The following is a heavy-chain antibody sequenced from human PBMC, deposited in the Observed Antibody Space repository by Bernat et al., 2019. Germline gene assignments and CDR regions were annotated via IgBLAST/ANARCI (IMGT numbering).Heavy chain of an antibody. CDR1: AGSISSHNYF. Sequence: QLQLQESGPGLVKPSETLSLTCTVSAGSISSHNYFWGWIREPPGKGLEWIGSVYSSGSTYYNPSLKGRVTISVDTSKNQFSLKLTSVTAADTAVYYCATPWEATYYYGSSGYYGWDAFDTWGQGTMVTVSS. CDR2: VYSSGST. V-gene: IGHV4-39*01. CDR3: ATPWEATYYYGSSGYYGWDAFDT. D-gene: IGHD3-22*01. J-gene: IGHJ3*02.